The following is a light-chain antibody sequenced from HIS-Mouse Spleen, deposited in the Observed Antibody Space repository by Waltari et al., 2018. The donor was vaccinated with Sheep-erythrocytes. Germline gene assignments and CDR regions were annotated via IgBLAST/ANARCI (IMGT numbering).Light chain of an antibody. V-gene: IGLV2-23*01. Sequence: QSALTQPASVSGSPGQSITISCTGITSDVGSYNLVSWYQQHPGKAPKLMIYEGSKRPSGVSNRFSGSKSGNTASLTISGLHAEDEADYYCCSYAGSSTPWVFGGGTKLTVL. CDR3: CSYAGSSTPWV. CDR1: TSDVGSYNL. J-gene: IGLJ3*02. CDR2: EGS.